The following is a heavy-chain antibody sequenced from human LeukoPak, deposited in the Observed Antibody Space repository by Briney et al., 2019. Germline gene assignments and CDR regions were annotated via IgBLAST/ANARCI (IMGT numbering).Heavy chain of an antibody. CDR1: GGSISSYH. V-gene: IGHV4-59*01. Sequence: PSETLSLTCTVSGGSISSYHWTWIRQPPGKGLEWIGYIYYSGSTNYNPSLKSRVTISVDTSKNQFSLKLSSVTAADTAVYYCANSVRNAFDIWGQGTVVTVSS. CDR2: IYYSGST. CDR3: ANSVRNAFDI. J-gene: IGHJ3*02.